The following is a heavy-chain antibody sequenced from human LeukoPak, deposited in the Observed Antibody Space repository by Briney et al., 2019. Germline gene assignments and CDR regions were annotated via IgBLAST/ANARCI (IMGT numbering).Heavy chain of an antibody. V-gene: IGHV3-53*01. Sequence: GGSLRLSCAASGFPFSSYVMTWVRQAPGKGLEGVSVIYSGGSTYYADSVNGRFTISRDNSKHTLYLQMNSLRAEHTAVYYFARAEMGTTKGGYFDYWGQGTLVTVS. CDR1: GFPFSSYV. J-gene: IGHJ4*02. CDR3: ARAEMGTTKGGYFDY. CDR2: IYSGGST. D-gene: IGHD5-24*01.